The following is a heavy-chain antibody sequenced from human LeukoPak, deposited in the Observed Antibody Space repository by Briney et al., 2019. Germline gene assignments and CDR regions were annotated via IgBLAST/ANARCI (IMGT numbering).Heavy chain of an antibody. V-gene: IGHV3-64*01. J-gene: IGHJ4*02. D-gene: IGHD3-10*01. CDR2: ISSNGGST. CDR3: TRPLRGSGSYSFDH. Sequence: GGSLRLSCAASGFTFSSYAMHWVRQAPGKGLEYVSAISSNGGSTYYANSVKGRFTISRDNSKNTLYLQMGSLRTEDTAVYYCTRPLRGSGSYSFDHWGRGTRVTVSS. CDR1: GFTFSSYA.